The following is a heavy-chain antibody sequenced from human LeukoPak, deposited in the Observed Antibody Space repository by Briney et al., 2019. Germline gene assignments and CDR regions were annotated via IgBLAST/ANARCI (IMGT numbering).Heavy chain of an antibody. Sequence: GGSLRHSCAASGFTFSSYAMSWVRQAPGKGLEWVSSISGRGGSTCYADSVKGRFTISRDNSKNTLYLQMNSLRAEDTAVYYCATSSGYYSEYLQHWGQGTLVTVSS. D-gene: IGHD3-22*01. CDR1: GFTFSSYA. V-gene: IGHV3-23*01. CDR3: ATSSGYYSEYLQH. CDR2: ISGRGGST. J-gene: IGHJ1*01.